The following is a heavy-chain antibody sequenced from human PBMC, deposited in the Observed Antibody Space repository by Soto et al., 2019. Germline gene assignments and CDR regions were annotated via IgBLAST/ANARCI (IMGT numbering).Heavy chain of an antibody. CDR3: ARHGYNYGGGYFDY. CDR1: GVTVSSNY. Sequence: EVQLVESGGGLVQPGGSLRLSCAASGVTVSSNYMSWVRQAPGTGLEWVSVIYSGGSTYYADSVKGRFTISRDNSKNTLYLQMNSLRAEDTAVYYCARHGYNYGGGYFDYWGQGTLVTASS. CDR2: IYSGGST. V-gene: IGHV3-66*04. D-gene: IGHD5-18*01. J-gene: IGHJ4*02.